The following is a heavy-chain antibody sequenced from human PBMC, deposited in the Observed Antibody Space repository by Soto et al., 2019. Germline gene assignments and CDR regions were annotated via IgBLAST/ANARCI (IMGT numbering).Heavy chain of an antibody. V-gene: IGHV3-7*01. CDR2: IKQDGSEK. CDR1: GFTFSRYW. J-gene: IGHJ4*02. Sequence: VGSLRLSCVASGFTFSRYWMSWVRQAPGKGLEWVANIKQDGSEKYYVDSVKGRFTISRDNAKNSLYLQMNSLRAEDTAVYYCARDEGYDILTGYYTPQPFDYWGQGTLVTVS. CDR3: ARDEGYDILTGYYTPQPFDY. D-gene: IGHD3-9*01.